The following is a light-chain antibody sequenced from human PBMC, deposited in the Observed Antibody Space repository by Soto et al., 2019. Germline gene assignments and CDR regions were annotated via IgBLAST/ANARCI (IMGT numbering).Light chain of an antibody. CDR3: QQRSNWPRLT. Sequence: EIVLTQSPATLSLSPGERATLSCRASQSVGSSLFWYQQKFGQAPRLLIHDASKRATCIPARFSGSGSGTDFTLTISSLEPEDFAVYYCQQRSNWPRLTFGGGTKVEIK. CDR2: DAS. V-gene: IGKV3-11*01. CDR1: QSVGSS. J-gene: IGKJ4*01.